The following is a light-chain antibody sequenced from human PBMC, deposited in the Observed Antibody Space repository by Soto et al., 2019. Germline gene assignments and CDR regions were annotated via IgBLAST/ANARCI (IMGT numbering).Light chain of an antibody. CDR2: GAS. V-gene: IGKV3-15*01. Sequence: EIGMTHSPATLSVSPGERATLSCRASQSVSSNLAWYQQKPGQAPRLLIYGASTRATGIPARFSGSGSGTEFTLTISSLQSEDFAVYYCQQYNNLPRTFGQGTKVDI. J-gene: IGKJ1*01. CDR1: QSVSSN. CDR3: QQYNNLPRT.